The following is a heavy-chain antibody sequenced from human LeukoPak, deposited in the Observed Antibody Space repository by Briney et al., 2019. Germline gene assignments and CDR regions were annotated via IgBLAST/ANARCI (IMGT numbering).Heavy chain of an antibody. V-gene: IGHV3-7*01. J-gene: IGHJ4*01. Sequence: PGGSLRLSCAASGFTFSSYWMSWVRQAPGKGLEWVANIKQDGSEKYYVDSVKGRFTISRDNAKNSLYLQMNSLRAEDTAVYYCASDTGYYSASFDYWGQGTLVTVSS. CDR2: IKQDGSEK. CDR1: GFTFSSYW. CDR3: ASDTGYYSASFDY. D-gene: IGHD3-9*01.